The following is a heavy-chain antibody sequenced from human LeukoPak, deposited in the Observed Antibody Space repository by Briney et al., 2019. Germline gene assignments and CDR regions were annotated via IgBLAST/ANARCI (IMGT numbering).Heavy chain of an antibody. D-gene: IGHD1-7*01. CDR3: AREDDWNYEDY. Sequence: GGCLRLSCAASGFTFTNYWMSWVRQAPGKGLEWVANIKQDGSEKYYVTSVKGRFTISRDNAKNSLYLQMNSLRAEDTAIYYCAREDDWNYEDYWGQGTLVTVSS. CDR2: IKQDGSEK. J-gene: IGHJ4*02. V-gene: IGHV3-7*01. CDR1: GFTFTNYW.